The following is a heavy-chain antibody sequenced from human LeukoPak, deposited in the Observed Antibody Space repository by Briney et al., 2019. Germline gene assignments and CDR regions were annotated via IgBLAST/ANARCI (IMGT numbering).Heavy chain of an antibody. V-gene: IGHV1-8*01. J-gene: IGHJ6*03. D-gene: IGHD6-13*01. CDR1: GYTFTSYD. CDR3: ARGGYSSSWYRAVYYYYYMDV. CDR2: MNPNSGNT. Sequence: GASVKVSCKASGYTFTSYDINWVRQATGQGLEWMGWMNPNSGNTGYAQKFQGRVTMARNTSISTAYMDLSSLRSEDTAVYYCARGGYSSSWYRAVYYYYYMDVWGKGTTVTVSS.